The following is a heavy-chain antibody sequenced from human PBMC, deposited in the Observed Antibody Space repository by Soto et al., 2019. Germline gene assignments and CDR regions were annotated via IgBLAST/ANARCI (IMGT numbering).Heavy chain of an antibody. J-gene: IGHJ3*02. Sequence: LRLSCVASGFPFSSYAMSWVRQTPGKGLEWVSGISGSGGRTYYADSVKGRFTISRDNSNNTLSLQMHILRVEDTAVYFCAKGGYYSLFDIRGQGTVVTVSS. D-gene: IGHD3-16*01. CDR1: GFPFSSYA. V-gene: IGHV3-23*01. CDR2: ISGSGGRT. CDR3: AKGGYYSLFDI.